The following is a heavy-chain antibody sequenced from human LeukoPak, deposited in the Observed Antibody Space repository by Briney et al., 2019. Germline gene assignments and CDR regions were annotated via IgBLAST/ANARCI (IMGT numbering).Heavy chain of an antibody. J-gene: IGHJ4*02. CDR2: IIPIFGTA. D-gene: IGHD3-22*01. V-gene: IGHV1-69*13. Sequence: SVEVSCKASGGTFSSYAISWVRQAPGQGLEWIGGIIPIFGTANYAQKFQGRVTITADESTSTAYMELRSLRSDDTAVYYCARGETYYYESSGYEHWGQGTLVTVSS. CDR1: GGTFSSYA. CDR3: ARGETYYYESSGYEH.